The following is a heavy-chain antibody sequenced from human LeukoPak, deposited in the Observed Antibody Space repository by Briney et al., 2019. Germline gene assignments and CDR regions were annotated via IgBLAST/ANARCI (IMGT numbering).Heavy chain of an antibody. D-gene: IGHD4-11*01. CDR3: ARRYSNSYFDY. V-gene: IGHV4-38-2*01. CDR1: GYSISSGYY. Sequence: KPSETLSLTCAVSGYSISSGYYWGWVRQPPGKGPEWIGNVYQSGITYYNASLKSRVTISVDTSKNQFSLKLNSVTAADTAVYYCARRYSNSYFDYWGQGTLVTVSS. J-gene: IGHJ4*02. CDR2: VYQSGIT.